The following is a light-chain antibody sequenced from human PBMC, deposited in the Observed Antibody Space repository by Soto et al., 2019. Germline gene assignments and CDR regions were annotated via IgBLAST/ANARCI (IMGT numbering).Light chain of an antibody. Sequence: QSALTQPASVSGSPGQSITISCTGTSSDVGGYNYVSWYQQHPGKAPKLMIYEVTNRPSGVSDRFSGSKSGNTASMTISGLQAEDEANYYCSAYRSGSTPGVFGGGTKLTVL. CDR1: SSDVGGYNY. CDR2: EVT. V-gene: IGLV2-14*01. J-gene: IGLJ3*02. CDR3: SAYRSGSTPGV.